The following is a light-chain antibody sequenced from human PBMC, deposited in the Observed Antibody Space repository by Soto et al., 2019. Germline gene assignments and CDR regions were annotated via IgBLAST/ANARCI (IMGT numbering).Light chain of an antibody. CDR3: QQRSNWPRT. CDR2: DAS. CDR1: QSVSGN. V-gene: IGKV3-15*01. J-gene: IGKJ3*01. Sequence: EIVMTQSPATLSVSPGERATLSCRASQSVSGNLAWYQQKPGQAPRLLIYDASTRATGIPARFSGSGSGTEFTLTISSLQSEDFAVYYCQQRSNWPRTFGPGTKVDIK.